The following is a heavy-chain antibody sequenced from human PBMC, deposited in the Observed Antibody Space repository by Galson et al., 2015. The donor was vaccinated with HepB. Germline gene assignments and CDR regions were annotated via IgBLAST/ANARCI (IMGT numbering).Heavy chain of an antibody. V-gene: IGHV2-70*04. CDR1: GFSLTTRGMR. CDR2: IDWDDDK. CDR3: AREIVVVPDARYFDS. D-gene: IGHD2-2*01. Sequence: ALVKPTQTLTLTCTFSGFSLTTRGMRVSWIRQPPGKALEWLARIDWDDDKFYSTSLMTRLTISRDTSKNQVVLTMTNMDPVDTATYYCAREIVVVPDARYFDSWGQGTLVTVSS. J-gene: IGHJ4*02.